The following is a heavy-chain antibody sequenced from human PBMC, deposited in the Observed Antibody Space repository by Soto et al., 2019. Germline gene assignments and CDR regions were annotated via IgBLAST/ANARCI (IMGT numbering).Heavy chain of an antibody. CDR2: IIPIFGTA. Sequence: QVQLVQSGAEVKKPGSSVKVSCKASGGTFSSYAISWVRQAPGQGLEWMGGIIPIFGTANYAQKFQGRVTITADESTSTAYMALSSLRSEDTAVYYCACRWVGSSGYYDYYYYGMDVWGQGTTVTVSS. V-gene: IGHV1-69*12. D-gene: IGHD3-22*01. J-gene: IGHJ6*02. CDR1: GGTFSSYA. CDR3: ACRWVGSSGYYDYYYYGMDV.